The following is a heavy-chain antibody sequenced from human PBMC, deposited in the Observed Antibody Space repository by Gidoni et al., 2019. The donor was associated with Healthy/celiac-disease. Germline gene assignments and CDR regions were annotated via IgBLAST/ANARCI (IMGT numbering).Heavy chain of an antibody. Sequence: QVQLQQWGAGLLKPSETLSLTCAVYGGSFSGYYWSWIRQPPGKGLEWIGEINHSGSTNYNPSLKSRVTISGDTSKNQFSLKLSSVTAADTAVYYCARLAPNWFDPWGQGTLVTVSS. CDR1: GGSFSGYY. V-gene: IGHV4-34*01. CDR2: INHSGST. CDR3: ARLAPNWFDP. J-gene: IGHJ5*02.